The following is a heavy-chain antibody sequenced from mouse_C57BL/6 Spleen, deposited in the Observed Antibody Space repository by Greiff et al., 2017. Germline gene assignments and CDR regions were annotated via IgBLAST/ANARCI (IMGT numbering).Heavy chain of an antibody. D-gene: IGHD1-1*01. CDR2: ISSGSSTI. Sequence: EVHLVESGGGLVKPGGSLKLSCAASGFTFSDYGMHWVRQAPEKGLEWVAYISSGSSTIYYADTVKGRFTISRDNAKNTLFLKMTSLRSEDTAMYYCARDDGTSYWYFDVWGTGTTVTVSS. CDR3: ARDDGTSYWYFDV. CDR1: GFTFSDYG. V-gene: IGHV5-17*01. J-gene: IGHJ1*03.